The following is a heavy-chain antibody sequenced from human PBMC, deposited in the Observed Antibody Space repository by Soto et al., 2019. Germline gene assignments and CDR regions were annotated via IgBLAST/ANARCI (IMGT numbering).Heavy chain of an antibody. V-gene: IGHV1-18*01. CDR3: ARVDDTSSWSDWYFDL. D-gene: IGHD6-13*01. J-gene: IGHJ2*01. Sequence: QVQLVQSGAEVKKPGASVKVSCKASGFTFTNYGFTWVRQAPGQGLEWMGWISAYNGNTNYAQKLQGRVTMTTDSSTSTAYMALRSLTSDDTAVYYCARVDDTSSWSDWYFDLWGRGTLVTVSS. CDR1: GFTFTNYG. CDR2: ISAYNGNT.